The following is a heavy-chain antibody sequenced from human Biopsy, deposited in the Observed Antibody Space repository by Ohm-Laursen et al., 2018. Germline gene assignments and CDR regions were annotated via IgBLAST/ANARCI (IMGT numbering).Heavy chain of an antibody. V-gene: IGHV3-30*18. CDR2: IFYDGSNT. D-gene: IGHD5-18*01. CDR3: AKDRYNYTPIGGFSMDV. CDR1: GFSVNDNY. Sequence: SLRLSCTASGFSVNDNYMSWVRQAPGKGLEWVAFIFYDGSNTYYADSVKGRFTISRDNSRDTLYLQMSSLRAEDTAVYYCAKDRYNYTPIGGFSMDVWGQGTTVTVSS. J-gene: IGHJ6*02.